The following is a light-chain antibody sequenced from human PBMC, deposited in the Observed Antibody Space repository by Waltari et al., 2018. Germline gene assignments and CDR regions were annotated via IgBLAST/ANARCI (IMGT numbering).Light chain of an antibody. CDR1: QSVNRS. V-gene: IGKV3-20*01. Sequence: IVLTQSPGTLSLSPAQRAIISCSASQSVNRSLAWYQQKPGQAPRLLIYGASSRATGVPDRFSGSGSGTDFSLTISRLEPEDFAVYYCQHYVRLPVSFGQGTKVEIK. J-gene: IGKJ1*01. CDR2: GAS. CDR3: QHYVRLPVS.